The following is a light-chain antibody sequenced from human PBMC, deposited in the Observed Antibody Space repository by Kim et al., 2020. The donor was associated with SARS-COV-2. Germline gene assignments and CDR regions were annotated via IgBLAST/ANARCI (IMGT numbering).Light chain of an antibody. Sequence: DIQMTQSPSSLSASVGDRVTITCRASQSISSYLNWYQQKPGKAPKLLIYAASSLQSGVPSRFSGSGSGTDFTLTISSLQPEDFATYYCQQRYSTPPRTFGQGTKVDIK. CDR3: QQRYSTPPRT. CDR2: AAS. V-gene: IGKV1-39*01. CDR1: QSISSY. J-gene: IGKJ1*01.